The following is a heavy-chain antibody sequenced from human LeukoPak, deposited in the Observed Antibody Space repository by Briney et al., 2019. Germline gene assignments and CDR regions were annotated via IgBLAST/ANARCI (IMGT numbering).Heavy chain of an antibody. J-gene: IGHJ4*02. CDR2: IYTSGST. V-gene: IGHV4-61*02. Sequence: SETLSLTCTVSGGSISSGSYYWSWIRQPAGKGLEWIGRIYTSGSTNYNPSLKSRVTMSVDTSKNQFSLKLSSVTAADTAVYYCARDNVGGYDYWGQGTLVTVSS. CDR3: ARDNVGGYDY. CDR1: GGSISSGSYY. D-gene: IGHD2-15*01.